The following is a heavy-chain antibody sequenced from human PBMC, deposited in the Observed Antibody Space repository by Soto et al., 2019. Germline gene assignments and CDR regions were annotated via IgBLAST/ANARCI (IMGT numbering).Heavy chain of an antibody. Sequence: PSETLSLTCTASGGSISSYYWSWIRQPPGKGLEWIGYIYYSGSTNYNPSLKSRVTISVDTSKNQFSLKLSSVTAADTAVYYCAREAPSLGWLHAAFDIWGQGTMVTVSS. CDR3: AREAPSLGWLHAAFDI. J-gene: IGHJ3*02. CDR1: GGSISSYY. D-gene: IGHD5-18*01. CDR2: IYYSGST. V-gene: IGHV4-59*01.